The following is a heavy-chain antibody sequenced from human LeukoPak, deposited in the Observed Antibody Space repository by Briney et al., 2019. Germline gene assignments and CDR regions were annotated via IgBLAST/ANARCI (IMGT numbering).Heavy chain of an antibody. Sequence: SETLSLTCAVYGGSFSGYYWSWIRQPPGKGLEWIGEINHSGSTYYSPSLKSRVTISLDTSRNQFSLKLNSVTAADTAVYYCAKSNGYGLIDIWGQGTMVTVSS. J-gene: IGHJ3*02. CDR3: AKSNGYGLIDI. CDR2: INHSGST. D-gene: IGHD3-10*01. CDR1: GGSFSGYY. V-gene: IGHV4-34*01.